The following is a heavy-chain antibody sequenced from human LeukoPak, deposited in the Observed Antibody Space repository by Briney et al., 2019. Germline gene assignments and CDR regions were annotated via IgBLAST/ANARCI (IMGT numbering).Heavy chain of an antibody. D-gene: IGHD4-11*01. V-gene: IGHV1-2*02. J-gene: IGHJ4*02. CDR1: GGTFSSYA. CDR3: ARVASNYDFDC. Sequence: GASVKVSCKASGGTFSSYAISWVRQAPGQGLEWMGWINPNSGCTNYAQKFQGRVTMTRDTSISTPYMELSRLRSGDTAVYYCARVASNYDFDCWGQGTLVTVSS. CDR2: INPNSGCT.